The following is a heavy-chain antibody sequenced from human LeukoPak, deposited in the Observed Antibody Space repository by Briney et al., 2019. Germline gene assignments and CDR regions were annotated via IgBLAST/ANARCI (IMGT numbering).Heavy chain of an antibody. J-gene: IGHJ4*02. CDR3: ARGSTVTLGY. CDR1: GGSISSYY. D-gene: IGHD4-17*01. CDR2: INHSGST. Sequence: PSETLSLTCTVSGGSISSYYWSWIRQPPGKGLEWIGEINHSGSTNYNPSLKSRVTISVDTSKNQFSLKLSSVTAADTAAYYCARGSTVTLGYWGQGTLVTVSS. V-gene: IGHV4-34*01.